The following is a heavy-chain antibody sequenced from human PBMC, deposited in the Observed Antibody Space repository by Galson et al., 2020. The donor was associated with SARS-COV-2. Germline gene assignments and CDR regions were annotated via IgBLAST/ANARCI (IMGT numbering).Heavy chain of an antibody. CDR2: ISTSSSYT. CDR3: ARETDDHSSSWYDY. Sequence: NSGGPLRLSCAASGFPFSTYSMNWVRLAPGKGLEWVSSISTSSSYTYYVDSVKGRFSISRDISKNTLYLQMNRLRPEDTGVYYCARETDDHSSSWYDYWGQGTLVTVSP. D-gene: IGHD3-22*01. CDR1: GFPFSTYS. J-gene: IGHJ4*02. V-gene: IGHV3-21*06.